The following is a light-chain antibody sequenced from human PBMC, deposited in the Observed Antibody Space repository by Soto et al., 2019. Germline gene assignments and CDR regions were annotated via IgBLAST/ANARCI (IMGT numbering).Light chain of an antibody. CDR2: GAS. Sequence: IGMPPSPTTLSLSPGERAPLSCRASHRVSNYLAWYQQRPGQAPRLLIYGASTRATGVPDRFSGSGSGTDFTLTISSLEPEDFAMYYCQQYYNSRTFGQGTKVDIK. J-gene: IGKJ1*01. V-gene: IGKV3D-15*01. CDR1: HRVSNY. CDR3: QQYYNSRT.